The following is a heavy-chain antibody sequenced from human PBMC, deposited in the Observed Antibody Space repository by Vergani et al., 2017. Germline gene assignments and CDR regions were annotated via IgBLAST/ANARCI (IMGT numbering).Heavy chain of an antibody. Sequence: QVQLVQSGAEVKKPGASVKVSCKASGYTFTSYGISWVRQAPGQGLEWMGWISAYNGNTNYAQKLQGRVTMTTDTSTSTAYMELRSLRSDDTAVYYCARGRDASPYGDYVLLPYFDYWGQGTLVTVSS. J-gene: IGHJ4*02. D-gene: IGHD4-17*01. CDR1: GYTFTSYG. CDR3: ARGRDASPYGDYVLLPYFDY. V-gene: IGHV1-18*01. CDR2: ISAYNGNT.